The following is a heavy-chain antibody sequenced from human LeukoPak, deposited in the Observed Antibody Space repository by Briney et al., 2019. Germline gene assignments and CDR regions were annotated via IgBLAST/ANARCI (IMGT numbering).Heavy chain of an antibody. D-gene: IGHD3-22*01. V-gene: IGHV1-2*02. CDR2: IHSNTGGT. CDR3: AREYRDDSRGANAFDI. J-gene: IGHJ3*02. Sequence: ASVTVTCTSSGYTFTGYYMHWLRQAPAPGLEWVGWIHSNTGGTKYAQKFQGRVAMTMDNSRSTAYMELSSLRDADTAVNYCAREYRDDSRGANAFDIWGQGTMVTVSS. CDR1: GYTFTGYY.